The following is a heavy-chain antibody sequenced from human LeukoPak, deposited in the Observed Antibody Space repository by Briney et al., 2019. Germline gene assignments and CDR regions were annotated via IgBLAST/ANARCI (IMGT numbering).Heavy chain of an antibody. V-gene: IGHV3-23*01. CDR2: ISGSGGST. CDR3: AKKEFDCGGDCYSTPADDY. D-gene: IGHD2-21*02. CDR1: GFTFSSYW. J-gene: IGHJ4*02. Sequence: PGGSLRLFCAASGFTFSSYWMHWVRHSPGKGLVWVSAISGSGGSTYYADSVKGRFTISRDNSKNTLYLQMNSLRAEDTAVYYCAKKEFDCGGDCYSTPADDYWGQGTLVTVSS.